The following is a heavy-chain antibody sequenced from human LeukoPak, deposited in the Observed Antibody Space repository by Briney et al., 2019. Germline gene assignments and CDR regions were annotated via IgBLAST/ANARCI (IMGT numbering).Heavy chain of an antibody. J-gene: IGHJ4*02. CDR2: ISGGGGST. D-gene: IGHD3-22*01. Sequence: PGGSLRLSCVASGFTFSSYAMSGVRQAPGKGLEWVSAISGGGGSTFYAGSVNGRFTISRDNSKNTLFLQMNSLRAEDTAVYYCAKTYDSSGYSYWGQGTLVTVSS. CDR1: GFTFSSYA. CDR3: AKTYDSSGYSY. V-gene: IGHV3-23*01.